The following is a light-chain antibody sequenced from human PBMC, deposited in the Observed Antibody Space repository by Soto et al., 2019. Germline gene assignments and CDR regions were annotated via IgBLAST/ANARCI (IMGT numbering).Light chain of an antibody. V-gene: IGKV3-20*01. CDR2: GAS. CDR1: QTVNNNY. J-gene: IGKJ5*01. CDR3: QQYSDVTRT. Sequence: GERLLLSCRASQTVNNNYLAWFQQKPGQAPSLLIYGASRRATGSPDRLSGSASGTDFTLTISRLDPEYFAVYFCQQYSDVTRTFGQGTRLDIK.